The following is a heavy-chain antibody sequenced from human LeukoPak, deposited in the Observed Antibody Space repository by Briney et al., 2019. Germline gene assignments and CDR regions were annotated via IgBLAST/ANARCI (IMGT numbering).Heavy chain of an antibody. D-gene: IGHD4-11*01. CDR2: ISSSSDSI. J-gene: IGHJ4*02. V-gene: IGHV3-48*04. CDR1: GFTFSTYN. CDR3: AREGPTHLQYYFGY. Sequence: PGGSLRLSCAASGFTFSTYNMNWVRQAPGEGLEWVSYISSSSDSIYYADSVKGRFTISRDNAKNSLYLQMNSLRSEDTAVYYCAREGPTHLQYYFGYWGQGTLATVSS.